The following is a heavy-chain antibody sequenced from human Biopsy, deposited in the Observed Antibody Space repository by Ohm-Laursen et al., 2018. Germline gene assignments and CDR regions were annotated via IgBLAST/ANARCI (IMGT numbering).Heavy chain of an antibody. CDR1: GGSISSSTTYY. J-gene: IGHJ5*02. CDR2: IYNTETT. Sequence: SETLSLTWTVSGGSISSSTTYYWAWLRQPPGKGLEWIGNIYNTETTFYNPSLKSRVTISVDTSTNQFSLKVSSVTAADTALYFCARHPTGFWFDPWGHGTLVTVSS. V-gene: IGHV4-39*01. CDR3: ARHPTGFWFDP.